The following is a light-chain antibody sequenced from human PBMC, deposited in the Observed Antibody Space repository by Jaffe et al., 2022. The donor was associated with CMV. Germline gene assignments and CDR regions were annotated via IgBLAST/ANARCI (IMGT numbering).Light chain of an antibody. J-gene: IGKJ5*01. Sequence: DIVMTQSPLSLPVTPGEPASISCRSSQSLLHSNGDNYLGWYLQKPGQSPQLLIYLGSNRASGVPDRISGSGSGTDFTLRISRVEAEDVGVYYCMQALQGLTFGQGTRLEIK. CDR2: LGS. CDR1: QSLLHSNGDNY. CDR3: MQALQGLT. V-gene: IGKV2-28*01.